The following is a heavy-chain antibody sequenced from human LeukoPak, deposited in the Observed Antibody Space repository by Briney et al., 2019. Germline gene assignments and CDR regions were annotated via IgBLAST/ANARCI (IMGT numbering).Heavy chain of an antibody. CDR2: IYYSGST. CDR1: GGSISSSTYY. CDR3: ARASMRRRDGYNRHYEIDY. Sequence: SETLSLTCTVSGGSISSSTYYWGWIRQPPGKALEWIGSIYYSGSTYYNPSLKSRVTISVDTSKNQFSLKLSSVTAPDTAVYYCARASMRRRDGYNRHYEIDYWGQGTLVTVSS. J-gene: IGHJ4*02. D-gene: IGHD5-24*01. V-gene: IGHV4-39*07.